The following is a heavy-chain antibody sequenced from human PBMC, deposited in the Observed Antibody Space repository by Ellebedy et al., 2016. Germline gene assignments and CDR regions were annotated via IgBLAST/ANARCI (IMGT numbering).Heavy chain of an antibody. Sequence: ASVKVSXKASGYTFTSYYMHWVRQAPGQGLEWMGWINPNSGGTNYAQKFQGRVTMTRDTSISTAYMELSRLRSDDTAVYYCARDLVPATVGYWGQGTLVTVSS. CDR1: GYTFTSYY. CDR3: ARDLVPATVGY. V-gene: IGHV1-2*02. J-gene: IGHJ4*02. D-gene: IGHD2-2*01. CDR2: INPNSGGT.